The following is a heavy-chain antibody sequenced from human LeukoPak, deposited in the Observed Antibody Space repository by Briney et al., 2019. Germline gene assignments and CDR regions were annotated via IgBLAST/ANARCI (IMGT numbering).Heavy chain of an antibody. CDR1: RFSFSSYA. Sequence: GGSLRLSCAASRFSFSSYAMTWVRQAPGKGLEWVANIEQDGSEKYYVESVKGRFTISRDNAKNSVYLQMNSLRAEDTGVYYCARVTRDGYKTYYFDSWGQGTLVTVSS. CDR3: ARVTRDGYKTYYFDS. J-gene: IGHJ4*02. D-gene: IGHD5-24*01. V-gene: IGHV3-7*05. CDR2: IEQDGSEK.